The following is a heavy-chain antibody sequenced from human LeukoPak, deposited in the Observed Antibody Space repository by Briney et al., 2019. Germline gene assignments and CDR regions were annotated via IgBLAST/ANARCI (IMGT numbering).Heavy chain of an antibody. D-gene: IGHD3-10*01. Sequence: SETLSLTCTVSGGSISSYYWSWIQQPPGKGLEWIGYIYYSGSTNYNPSLKSRVTISVDTSKNQFSLKLSSATAADTAVYYCARTLVFDYWGQGTLVTVSS. CDR3: ARTLVFDY. J-gene: IGHJ4*02. CDR1: GGSISSYY. CDR2: IYYSGST. V-gene: IGHV4-59*01.